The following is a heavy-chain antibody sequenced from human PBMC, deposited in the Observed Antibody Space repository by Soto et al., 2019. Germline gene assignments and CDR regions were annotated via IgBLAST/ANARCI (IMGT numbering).Heavy chain of an antibody. Sequence: EPLSLTRTFCGASMRIYYGSVILRRAVKGLEWIGRIYNSGSTNYNPSLKSRVTMSVDTSKNQFSLNLNSVTAADTAVYYCARGAYGSGSSPNWFDPWGQGTLVTVSS. CDR2: IYNSGST. J-gene: IGHJ5*02. V-gene: IGHV4-4*07. CDR3: ARGAYGSGSSPNWFDP. D-gene: IGHD3-10*01. CDR1: GASMRIYY.